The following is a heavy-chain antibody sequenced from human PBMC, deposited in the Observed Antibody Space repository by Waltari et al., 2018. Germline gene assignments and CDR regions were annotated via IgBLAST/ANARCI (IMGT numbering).Heavy chain of an antibody. CDR1: GYTFTGYY. D-gene: IGHD5-18*01. Sequence: QVQLVQSGAEVKKPGASVKVSCKASGYTFTGYYMHWVRQAPGQGLEWMGWINPNSGGTNYAQKFQGRVTMTRDTSISTAYMELSRLRSDDTAVYYCARGLMDTAMVDAFDICGQGTMVTVSS. V-gene: IGHV1-2*02. CDR3: ARGLMDTAMVDAFDI. CDR2: INPNSGGT. J-gene: IGHJ3*02.